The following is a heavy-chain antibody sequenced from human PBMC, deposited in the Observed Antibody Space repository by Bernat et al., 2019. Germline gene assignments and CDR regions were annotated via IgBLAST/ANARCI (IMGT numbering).Heavy chain of an antibody. CDR3: AVGGRFRTSTNHWAPHYYCHYMDA. CDR1: GGTFSSYA. J-gene: IGHJ6*03. V-gene: IGHV1-69*01. D-gene: IGHD2-8*01. Sequence: QVQLVQSGAEVKKPGSSVKVSCKASGGTFSSYAISWVRQAPGQGLEWMGGILPILGTANYAQKCQGSVKITEDDPTRPADRKLSSLRSEDRDVYYCAVGGRFRTSTNHWAPHYYCHYMDAWGEGTTVTIS. CDR2: ILPILGTA.